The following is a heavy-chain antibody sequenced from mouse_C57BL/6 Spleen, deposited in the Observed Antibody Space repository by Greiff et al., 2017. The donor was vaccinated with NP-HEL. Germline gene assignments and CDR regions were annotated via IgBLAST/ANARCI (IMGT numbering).Heavy chain of an antibody. CDR2: IDPSDSYT. J-gene: IGHJ2*01. CDR1: GYTFTSYW. CDR3: ARWETGTGED. Sequence: QVQLQQPGAELVMPGASVKLSCKASGYTFTSYWMHWVKQRPGQGLEWIGEIDPSDSYTNYNQKFKGKSTWTVDKSSSTAYMQLSSLTAEDSAVYYCARWETGTGEDWGQGTTLTVSS. D-gene: IGHD4-1*01. V-gene: IGHV1-69*01.